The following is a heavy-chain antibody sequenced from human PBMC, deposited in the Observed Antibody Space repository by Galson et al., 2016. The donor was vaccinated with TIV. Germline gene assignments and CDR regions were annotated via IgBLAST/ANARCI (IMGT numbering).Heavy chain of an antibody. J-gene: IGHJ2*01. D-gene: IGHD3-22*01. CDR1: GGSISSYY. V-gene: IGHV4-59*01. CDR3: ARDFTDSSGYYHTHWYFDL. Sequence: SETLSLTCTVSGGSISSYYWSWIRQPPGKGLEWIGYIYYSGRTNYNPSLKSQVTISVDTSKSQFSLKLSSVTAADTAVYYCARDFTDSSGYYHTHWYFDLWGRGTLVTVSS. CDR2: IYYSGRT.